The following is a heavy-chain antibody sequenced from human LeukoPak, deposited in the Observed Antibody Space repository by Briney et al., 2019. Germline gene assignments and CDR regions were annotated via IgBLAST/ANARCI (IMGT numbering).Heavy chain of an antibody. CDR3: AKPRNSYSSSGGYFDY. Sequence: PGRSLRLSCAASGFTFDDYAMHWVGQAPGKGLEWVAGISWNSGSIGYADSVKGRFTISRDNAKNSLYLQMNSLRAEDTALYYCAKPRNSYSSSGGYFDYWGQGTLVTVSS. D-gene: IGHD6-13*01. V-gene: IGHV3-9*01. CDR1: GFTFDDYA. CDR2: ISWNSGSI. J-gene: IGHJ4*02.